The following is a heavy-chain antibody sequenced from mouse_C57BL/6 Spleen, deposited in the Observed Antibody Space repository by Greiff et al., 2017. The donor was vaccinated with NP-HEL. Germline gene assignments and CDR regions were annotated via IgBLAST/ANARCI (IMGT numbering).Heavy chain of an antibody. V-gene: IGHV1-7*01. J-gene: IGHJ1*03. CDR2: INPSSGYT. Sequence: VQLQQSGAELAKPGASVKLSCKASGYTFTSYWMHWVKQRPGQGLEWIGYINPSSGYTKYNQKFKDKATFTADKSSSTAYMQLSSLTYEDSAVYYCARRYGRDLYWYFDVWGTGTTVTVSS. CDR1: GYTFTSYW. D-gene: IGHD2-12*01. CDR3: ARRYGRDLYWYFDV.